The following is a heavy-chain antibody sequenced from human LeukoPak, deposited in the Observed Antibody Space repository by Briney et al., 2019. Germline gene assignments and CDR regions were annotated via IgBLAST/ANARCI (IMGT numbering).Heavy chain of an antibody. CDR3: ARDRESYFDY. CDR1: GFTFSSYA. J-gene: IGHJ4*02. V-gene: IGHV3-30-3*01. CDR2: MSYGGSSK. D-gene: IGHD3-10*01. Sequence: GGSLRLSCAASGFTFSSYAMHWVRQAPGKGLEWVAVMSYGGSSKYYADSVKGRFTISRDNSKNTLYLQMNSLRAEDAAVYYCARDRESYFDYWGQGTLVTVSS.